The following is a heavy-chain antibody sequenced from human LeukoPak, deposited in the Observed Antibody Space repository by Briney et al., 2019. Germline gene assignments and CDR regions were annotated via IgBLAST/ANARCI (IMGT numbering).Heavy chain of an antibody. CDR3: ARGARAGYNLEPFDY. CDR2: ISYSGST. D-gene: IGHD5-24*01. J-gene: IGHJ4*02. V-gene: IGHV4-59*08. CDR1: GGSISSYY. Sequence: PSETLSLTCTVSGGSISSYYWNWIRQPPGKGLEWIGYISYSGSTNYIPSLKSRVNISLDTSKNQFSLRLSSVTAADTAVYYCARGARAGYNLEPFDYWGQGTLVTVSS.